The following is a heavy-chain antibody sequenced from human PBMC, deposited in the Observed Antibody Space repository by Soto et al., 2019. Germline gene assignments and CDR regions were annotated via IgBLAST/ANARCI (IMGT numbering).Heavy chain of an antibody. V-gene: IGHV1-2*04. CDR1: GYTFTGYY. CDR3: ARGIRGYCSRNSCYRLEWFDP. D-gene: IGHD2-2*01. J-gene: IGHJ5*02. CDR2: INPNSGGT. Sequence: GASVKVSCKASGYTFTGYYMHWVRQAPGQGLEWMGWINPNSGGTNYAQKFQGWVTMTRDTSISTAYMELSRLRSDDTAVYYCARGIRGYCSRNSCYRLEWFDPWGQGTLVTVSS.